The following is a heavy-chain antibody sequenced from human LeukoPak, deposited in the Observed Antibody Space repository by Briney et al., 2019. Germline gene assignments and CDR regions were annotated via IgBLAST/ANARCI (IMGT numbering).Heavy chain of an antibody. Sequence: SETLSLTCTVSGGSINSYYWSWIRQPPGKGLEWIGYSGNTIYNPSLKGRVTISVDTSKNQFSLNLSSVTPADSAVYYCARVSSGSYLYFDYWGQGTLVTVSS. J-gene: IGHJ4*02. CDR1: GGSINSYY. CDR3: ARVSSGSYLYFDY. D-gene: IGHD1-26*01. CDR2: SGNT. V-gene: IGHV4-59*01.